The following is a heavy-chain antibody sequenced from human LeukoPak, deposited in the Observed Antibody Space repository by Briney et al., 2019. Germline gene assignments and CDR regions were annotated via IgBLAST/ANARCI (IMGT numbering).Heavy chain of an antibody. CDR3: AREVAVPGVNAFDI. CDR2: ISAYNGNT. J-gene: IGHJ3*02. Sequence: ASVKVSCKASGYTFTGYYMHWVRQAPGQGLEWMGWISAYNGNTNYAQKLQGRVTMTTDTSTSTAYMELRSLRSDDTAVYYCAREVAVPGVNAFDIWGQGTRVTVSS. D-gene: IGHD6-19*01. CDR1: GYTFTGYY. V-gene: IGHV1-18*04.